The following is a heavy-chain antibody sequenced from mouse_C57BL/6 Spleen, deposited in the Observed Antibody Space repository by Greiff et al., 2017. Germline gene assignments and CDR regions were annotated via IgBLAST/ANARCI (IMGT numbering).Heavy chain of an antibody. Sequence: QVQLQQPGAELVKPGASVKLSCKASGYTFTSYWMQWVKQRPGQGLEWIGEIDPSDSYTNYNQKFKGKATVTVDTSSSTAYMQLSSLTSEDSAVYYCARWDWVYYAMDYWGQGTSVTVSS. D-gene: IGHD4-1*01. CDR2: IDPSDSYT. CDR1: GYTFTSYW. CDR3: ARWDWVYYAMDY. V-gene: IGHV1-50*01. J-gene: IGHJ4*01.